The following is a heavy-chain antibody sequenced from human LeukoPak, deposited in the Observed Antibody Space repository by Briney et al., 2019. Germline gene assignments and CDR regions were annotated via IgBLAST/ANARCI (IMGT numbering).Heavy chain of an antibody. D-gene: IGHD2-21*01. CDR1: GYSFTVNH. V-gene: IGHV1-2*02. J-gene: IGHJ3*02. CDR2: FDPNSGGT. Sequence: ASVKVSCKASGYSFTVNHIHWVRQAPGQGLDWMGWFDPNSGGTYYAQNFQGRVTMTRDTSISTAYMELSRLRSDDTAVYYCARERGISAFDIWGQGTMVTVSS. CDR3: ARERGISAFDI.